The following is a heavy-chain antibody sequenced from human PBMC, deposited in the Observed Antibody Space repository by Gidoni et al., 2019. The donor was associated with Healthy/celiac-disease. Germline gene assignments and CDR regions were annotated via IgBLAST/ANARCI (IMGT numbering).Heavy chain of an antibody. CDR3: ARGEEATVTYYYYYYMDV. J-gene: IGHJ6*03. D-gene: IGHD4-4*01. V-gene: IGHV1-3*01. CDR1: GYTFTSYA. Sequence: QVQLVQSGAEVKKPGASVKVSCKASGYTFTSYAMHWVRQAPGQRLEWMGWSNAGNGNTKYSQKFQGRVTITRDTSASTAYMELSSLRSEDTAVYYCARGEEATVTYYYYYYMDVWGKGTTVTVSS. CDR2: SNAGNGNT.